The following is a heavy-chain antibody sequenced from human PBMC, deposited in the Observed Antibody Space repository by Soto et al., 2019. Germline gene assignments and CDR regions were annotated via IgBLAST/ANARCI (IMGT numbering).Heavy chain of an antibody. CDR1: GGTFSSYT. CDR3: ACGEQQLVQGY. D-gene: IGHD6-13*01. V-gene: IGHV1-69*02. Sequence: QVQLVQSGAEVKKPGSSVKVSCKASGGTFSSYTISWVRQAPGQGLEWMGRIIPILGIANYAQKFQGRVTXTXXKPTSTAYMELSSLRSEDTAVYYCACGEQQLVQGYWGQGTLVTVSS. CDR2: IIPILGIA. J-gene: IGHJ4*02.